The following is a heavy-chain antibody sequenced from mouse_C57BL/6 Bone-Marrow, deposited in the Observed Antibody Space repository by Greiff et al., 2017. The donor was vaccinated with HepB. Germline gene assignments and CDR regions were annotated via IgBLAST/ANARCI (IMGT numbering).Heavy chain of an antibody. J-gene: IGHJ1*03. CDR1: GFTFSNYW. CDR3: PLITTVVAHWYFDV. CDR2: IRLKSDNYAT. V-gene: IGHV6-3*01. Sequence: EVKLQESGGGLVQPGGSMKLSCVASGFTFSNYWMNWVRQSPEKGLEWVAQIRLKSDNYATHYAESVKGRFTISRDDSKSSVYLQMNNLRAEDTGIYYCPLITTVVAHWYFDVWGTGTTVTVSS. D-gene: IGHD1-1*01.